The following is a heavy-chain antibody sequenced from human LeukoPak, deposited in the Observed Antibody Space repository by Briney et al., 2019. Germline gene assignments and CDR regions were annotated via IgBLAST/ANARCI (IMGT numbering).Heavy chain of an antibody. CDR1: GLALRNHW. J-gene: IGHJ5*01. D-gene: IGHD6-13*01. CDR3: AKGSSSWYVAGWFDS. CDR2: ISGSGGST. Sequence: PGGSLRLSCVASGLALRNHWMSWVRQAPGKGLEWFSAISGSGGSTYYADSVKGRFSISRDNSKNTVYLQMNSLRVEDTAIYYCAKGSSSWYVAGWFDSWGQGALVTVSS. V-gene: IGHV3-23*01.